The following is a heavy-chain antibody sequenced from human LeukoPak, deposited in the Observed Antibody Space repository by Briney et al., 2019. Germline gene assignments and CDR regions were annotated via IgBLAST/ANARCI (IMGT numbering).Heavy chain of an antibody. V-gene: IGHV3-30*04. CDR2: ISSDGDNT. CDR1: GFTFSTYA. CDR3: AKESFRDGYNTNDY. D-gene: IGHD5-24*01. J-gene: IGHJ4*02. Sequence: PGTSLRLSCAASGFTFSTYAMHWVRQAPGKGLEWVTLISSDGDNTYYADSVEGRFTISRDGSKTTLYLQMNSLRAEDTAVYYCAKESFRDGYNTNDYWGQGTLVTVSS.